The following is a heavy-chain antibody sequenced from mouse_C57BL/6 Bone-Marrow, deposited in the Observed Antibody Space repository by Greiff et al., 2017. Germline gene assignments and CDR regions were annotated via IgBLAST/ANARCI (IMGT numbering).Heavy chain of an antibody. Sequence: QVQLQQSGPGLVQPSQSLSITCTVSGFSLTSYGVHWVRQSPGKGLEWLGVIWSGGSTDYNAAFISRLSISKDNSKSQVFFKMNSLQADDTAIYYCARERDFAYWGQGTLVTVSA. D-gene: IGHD3-3*01. V-gene: IGHV2-2*01. CDR3: ARERDFAY. CDR2: IWSGGST. CDR1: GFSLTSYG. J-gene: IGHJ3*01.